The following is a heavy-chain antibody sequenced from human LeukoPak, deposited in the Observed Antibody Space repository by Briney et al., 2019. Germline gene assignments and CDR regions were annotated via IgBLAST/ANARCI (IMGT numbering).Heavy chain of an antibody. J-gene: IGHJ4*02. D-gene: IGHD3-9*01. CDR2: IYYSGST. Sequence: SETLSLTCTVSGGSISSSSYYWGWIRQPPGKGLEWIGSIYYSGSTYYNPSLKSRVTISVDTSKNQFSLKLSSVTAADTAVYYCASYHILTGPFDYWGQGTLVTVSS. CDR3: ASYHILTGPFDY. CDR1: GGSISSSSYY. V-gene: IGHV4-39*07.